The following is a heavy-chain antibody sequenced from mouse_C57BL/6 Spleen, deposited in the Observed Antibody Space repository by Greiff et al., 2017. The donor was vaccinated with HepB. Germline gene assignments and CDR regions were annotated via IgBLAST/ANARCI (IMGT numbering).Heavy chain of an antibody. CDR2: IDPETGGT. J-gene: IGHJ3*01. D-gene: IGHD1-1*01. Sequence: VQLQQSGAELVRPGASVTLSCKASGYTFTDYEMHWVKQTPVHGLEWIGAIDPETGGTAYNQKFKGKAILTADKSSSTAYMELRSLTSEDSAVYYCTEYGSSLFAYWGQGTLVTVSA. V-gene: IGHV1-15*01. CDR3: TEYGSSLFAY. CDR1: GYTFTDYE.